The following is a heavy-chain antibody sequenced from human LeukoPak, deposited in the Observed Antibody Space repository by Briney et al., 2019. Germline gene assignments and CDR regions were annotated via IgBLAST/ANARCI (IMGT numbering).Heavy chain of an antibody. CDR2: INFNGGAK. V-gene: IGHV3-7*01. CDR3: ARGGDHRGPYAGLR. Sequence: GGSLRLSCAASGFTFSIYSMSWVRQAPGKGLEWVAGINFNGGAKYYADSVKGRFTISRDNAKNSLFLQVDSLRADDTAVYYCARGGDHRGPYAGLRWGQGTRVIVSS. J-gene: IGHJ4*02. D-gene: IGHD2-15*01. CDR1: GFTFSIYS.